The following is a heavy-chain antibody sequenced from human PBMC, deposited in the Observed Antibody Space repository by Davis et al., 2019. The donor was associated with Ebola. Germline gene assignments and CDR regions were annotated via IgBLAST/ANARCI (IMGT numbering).Heavy chain of an antibody. Sequence: MPSETLSLTCTVSGGSISSYYWSWIRQPPGKGLEWIGYIYYSGSTNYNPSLKSRVTISVDTSKNQFSLKLSSVTAADTAVYYCARGGVPAAAIRPYYYGMDVWGQGTTVTVSS. CDR1: GGSISSYY. CDR2: IYYSGST. D-gene: IGHD2-2*01. V-gene: IGHV4-59*12. CDR3: ARGGVPAAAIRPYYYGMDV. J-gene: IGHJ6*02.